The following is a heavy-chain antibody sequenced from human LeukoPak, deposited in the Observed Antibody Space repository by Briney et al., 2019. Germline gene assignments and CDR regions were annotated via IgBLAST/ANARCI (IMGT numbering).Heavy chain of an antibody. Sequence: GASVKVSCKASGYTFTGYYMHWVRQAPGQGLEWMGWINLNSGGTNYAQKFQGRVTMTRDTSISTAYMELSRLRSEDTAVYYCARGTRIQLWLSSYYYYYYMDVWGKGTTVTVSS. CDR2: INLNSGGT. V-gene: IGHV1-2*02. CDR3: ARGTRIQLWLSSYYYYYYMDV. D-gene: IGHD5-18*01. J-gene: IGHJ6*03. CDR1: GYTFTGYY.